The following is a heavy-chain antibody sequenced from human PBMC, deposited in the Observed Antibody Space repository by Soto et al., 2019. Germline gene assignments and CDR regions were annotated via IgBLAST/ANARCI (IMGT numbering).Heavy chain of an antibody. CDR2: ISYDGRHE. V-gene: IGHV3-30*04. Sequence: QVQLVESGGGVVQPGRSLRLSCAASGFTFSSYAMHWVRQAPGKGLEWVAVISYDGRHESYTDSVKGRFTISRDTSKNTLYLQMNSLRPEDTAIYYCAKDRTPNFWSAYFDSWGQGTLIGVSS. CDR3: AKDRTPNFWSAYFDS. CDR1: GFTFSSYA. D-gene: IGHD3-3*01. J-gene: IGHJ4*02.